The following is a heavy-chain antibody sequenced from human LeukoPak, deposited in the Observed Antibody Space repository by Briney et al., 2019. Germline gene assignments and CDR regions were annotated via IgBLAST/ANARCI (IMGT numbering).Heavy chain of an antibody. V-gene: IGHV1-18*01. J-gene: IGHJ4*02. CDR3: GREYCDTTRCFGVDY. CDR2: IKPSNDDT. Sequence: VASVKVSREASGYSFTSLGISWGQRAPGPRVEWRGGIKPSNDDTKYAQKFQARVTMTTDTSTNTVHMELRSLRSDDTAVYYCGREYCDTTRCFGVDYWGQGTLVTVSS. CDR1: GYSFTSLG. D-gene: IGHD2-2*01.